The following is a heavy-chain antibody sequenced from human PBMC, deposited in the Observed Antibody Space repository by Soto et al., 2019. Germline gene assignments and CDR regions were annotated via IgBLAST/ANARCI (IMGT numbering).Heavy chain of an antibody. V-gene: IGHV3-23*01. D-gene: IGHD6-6*01. CDR1: GFTFSSYA. CDR3: AKNGEQLVHNYYMDV. Sequence: EVQLLESGGGLVQPGGSLRLSCAASGFTFSSYAMSWVRQAPGKGLEWVSAISGSGGSTYYADSVKGRFTISRDNSKNTLYLQMYSLRAEDTAVYYCAKNGEQLVHNYYMDVWGKGTTVTVSS. CDR2: ISGSGGST. J-gene: IGHJ6*03.